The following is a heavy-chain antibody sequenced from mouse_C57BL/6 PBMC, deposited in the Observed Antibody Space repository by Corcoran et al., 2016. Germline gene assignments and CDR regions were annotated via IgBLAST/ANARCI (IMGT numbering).Heavy chain of an antibody. Sequence: VHLQESGPVLVKPSQPLSLPCSVPGYSLPSGYSCNWIRQFPGNNLEWMGYISYDGSNNYNPSLQNQISITRDTSKNQFFLKLNSVTTEDTDTYYGARYDPAYAMDYWGQGTSVTVSS. CDR2: ISYDGSN. D-gene: IGHD2-3*01. J-gene: IGHJ4*01. CDR1: GYSLPSGYS. V-gene: IGHV3-6*01. CDR3: ARYDPAYAMDY.